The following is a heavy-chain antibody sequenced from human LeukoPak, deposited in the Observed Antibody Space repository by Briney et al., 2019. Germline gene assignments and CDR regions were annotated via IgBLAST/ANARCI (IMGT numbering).Heavy chain of an antibody. CDR1: GGSISSGDYY. CDR3: ARHVWVLRYYYYYMDV. V-gene: IGHV4-30-4*08. J-gene: IGHJ6*03. D-gene: IGHD2-2*03. CDR2: IYYSGST. Sequence: SETLSLTCTVSGGSISSGDYYWSWIRQPPGKGLEWIGYIYYSGSTYYNPSLKSRVTISVDTSKNQFSLKLSSVTAADTAVYYCARHVWVLRYYYYYMDVWGKGTTVTVSS.